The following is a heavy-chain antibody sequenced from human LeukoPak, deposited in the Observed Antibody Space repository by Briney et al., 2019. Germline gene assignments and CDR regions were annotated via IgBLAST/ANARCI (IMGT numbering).Heavy chain of an antibody. CDR2: IDPSSGDT. Sequence: ASVKVSCKASGYTFIGFYIHWVRQAPGQGLEWVGWIDPSSGDTKYARRFQGRVTMTRDTLIRTAYMELSSLTSDDTAVYYCGSGSRDLLFEYFYFMDVWGPGTTVIVSS. CDR3: GSGSRDLLFEYFYFMDV. V-gene: IGHV1-2*02. D-gene: IGHD6-25*01. CDR1: GYTFIGFY. J-gene: IGHJ6*03.